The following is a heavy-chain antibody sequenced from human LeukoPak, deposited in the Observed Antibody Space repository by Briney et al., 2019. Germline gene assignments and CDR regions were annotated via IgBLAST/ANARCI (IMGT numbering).Heavy chain of an antibody. J-gene: IGHJ4*02. Sequence: GASVKVSRKASGYTFTGYYMHWVRQAPGQGLEWMGWINPNSGGTNYAQRFQGRVTMTRDTSISTAYMELSRLRSDDTAVYYCARVYGDHYGSGVIDYWGQGTLVTVSS. CDR1: GYTFTGYY. CDR3: ARVYGDHYGSGVIDY. D-gene: IGHD3-10*01. V-gene: IGHV1-2*02. CDR2: INPNSGGT.